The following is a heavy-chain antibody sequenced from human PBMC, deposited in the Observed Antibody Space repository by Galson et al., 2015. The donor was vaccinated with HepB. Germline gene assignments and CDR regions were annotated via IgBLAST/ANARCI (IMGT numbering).Heavy chain of an antibody. CDR1: GGTFSSYA. J-gene: IGHJ6*02. V-gene: IGHV1-69*13. Sequence: SVKVSCKASGGTFSSYAISWVRQAPGQGLEWMGGIIPIFGTANYAQKFQGRVTITADESTSTAYMELSSLRSEDTAVYYCARGLITGTPGNYYYGMDVWGQGTTVTVSS. D-gene: IGHD1-20*01. CDR3: ARGLITGTPGNYYYGMDV. CDR2: IIPIFGTA.